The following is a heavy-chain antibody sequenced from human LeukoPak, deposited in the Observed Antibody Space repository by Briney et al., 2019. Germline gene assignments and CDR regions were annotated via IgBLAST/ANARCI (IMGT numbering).Heavy chain of an antibody. J-gene: IGHJ4*02. D-gene: IGHD2-8*01. CDR3: ATQLLGYCTNGVCHLDY. CDR2: ISGSGGST. CDR1: GFTFSSYA. V-gene: IGHV3-23*01. Sequence: PPGGSLRLSCAASGFTFSSYAMSWVRQAPGKGPEWVSAISGSGGSTYYADSVKGRFTISRDNSKNTLYLQMNSLRAEDTAVYYCATQLLGYCTNGVCHLDYWGQGTLVTVSS.